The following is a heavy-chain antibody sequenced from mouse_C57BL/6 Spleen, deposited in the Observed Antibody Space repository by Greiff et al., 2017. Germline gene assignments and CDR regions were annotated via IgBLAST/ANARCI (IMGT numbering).Heavy chain of an antibody. Sequence: EVNVVESGGGLVQPKGSLKLSCAASGFSFNTYAMNWVRQAPGKGLEWVARIRSKSNNYATYYADSVKDRFTISRDDSESMLYLQMNNLKTEDTAMYYCVRHQDYDPHYAMDYWGQGTSVTVSS. CDR3: VRHQDYDPHYAMDY. CDR1: GFSFNTYA. V-gene: IGHV10-1*01. CDR2: IRSKSNNYAT. J-gene: IGHJ4*01. D-gene: IGHD2-4*01.